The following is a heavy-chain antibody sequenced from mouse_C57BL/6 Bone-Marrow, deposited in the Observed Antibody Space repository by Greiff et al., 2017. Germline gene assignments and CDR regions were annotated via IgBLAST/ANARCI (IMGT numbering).Heavy chain of an antibody. D-gene: IGHD1-1*01. Sequence: EVKLMESGPGLVKPSQSLSLTCSVTGYSITSGYYWNWIRQFPGNKLEWMGYISYDGSNNYNPSLKNRISITRDTSKNQFFLKLNSVTTEDTATYYCARGFITPVFDVWGTGTTVTVSS. CDR2: ISYDGSN. V-gene: IGHV3-6*01. J-gene: IGHJ1*03. CDR1: GYSITSGYY. CDR3: ARGFITPVFDV.